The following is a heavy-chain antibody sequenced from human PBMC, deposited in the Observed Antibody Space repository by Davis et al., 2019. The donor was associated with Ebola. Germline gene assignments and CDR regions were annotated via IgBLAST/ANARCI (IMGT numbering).Heavy chain of an antibody. CDR3: AKDNKNIWSEV. V-gene: IGHV3-23*01. D-gene: IGHD2-8*02. J-gene: IGHJ3*01. CDR1: AFIFSTYV. CDR2: GTSADT. Sequence: PGGSLRLSCSASAFIFSTYVMSWVRLAPGKGLEWVSTYGTSADTYYADSVKGRFTISRDNSKNTLYLQMNGLRVEDTAIYYCAKDNKNIWSEVWGQGTMVTVSS.